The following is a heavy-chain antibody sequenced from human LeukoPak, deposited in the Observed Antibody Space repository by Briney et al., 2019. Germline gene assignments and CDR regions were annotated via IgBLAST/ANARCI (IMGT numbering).Heavy chain of an antibody. V-gene: IGHV6-1*01. CDR2: TYYRSKWYN. D-gene: IGHD6-19*01. CDR3: ARDPRYSSGWYNWFDP. J-gene: IGHJ5*02. CDR1: GDSVSSNSAA. Sequence: SQTLSLTCAISGDSVSSNSAAWNWIRQSPSRGLEWLGRTYYRSKWYNDYTVSVKSRITINPDTSKNQFSLQLNSVTPEDTAVYYCARDPRYSSGWYNWFDPWGQGTLVTVSS.